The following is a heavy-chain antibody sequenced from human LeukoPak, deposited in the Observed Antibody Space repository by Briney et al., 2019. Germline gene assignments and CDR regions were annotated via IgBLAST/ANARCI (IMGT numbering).Heavy chain of an antibody. V-gene: IGHV4-59*01. CDR3: AGRGYSYGNDY. CDR2: IYYSGST. CDR1: GGSISSYY. J-gene: IGHJ4*02. D-gene: IGHD5-18*01. Sequence: PSETLSLTCTVSGGSISSYYRSWIRQPPGKGLEWIGSIYYSGSTNYNPSLKSRITISVDTSKNQFSLKLSSVTAADTAVYYCAGRGYSYGNDYWGQGTLVTVSS.